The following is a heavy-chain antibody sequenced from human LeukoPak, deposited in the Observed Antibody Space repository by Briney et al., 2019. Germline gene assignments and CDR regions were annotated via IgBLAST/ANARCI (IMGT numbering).Heavy chain of an antibody. CDR1: GFTVSNNY. D-gene: IGHD3-10*01. Sequence: PGGSLRLSCAASGFTVSNNYMRWVRQAPGKGLEWVSYINSSGSTIYYADSVKGRFTISRDNAKNSLYLQMNSLRAEDTAVYYCAREPLLFYYFDYWGQGTLVTVSS. J-gene: IGHJ4*02. V-gene: IGHV3-11*04. CDR3: AREPLLFYYFDY. CDR2: INSSGSTI.